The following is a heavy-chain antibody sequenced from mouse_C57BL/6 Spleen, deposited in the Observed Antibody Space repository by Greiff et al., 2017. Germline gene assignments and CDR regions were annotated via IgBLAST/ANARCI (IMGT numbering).Heavy chain of an antibody. J-gene: IGHJ4*01. CDR1: GYAFTNYL. CDR2: INPGSGGT. V-gene: IGHV1-54*01. CDR3: YRNAMDY. Sequence: VQLQQSGAELVRPGTSVKVSCKASGYAFTNYLIEWVKQRPGQGLEWIGVINPGSGGTNYNEKFKGKATLTADKSSSTAYMQLSSLTSEDSAVYFCYRNAMDYWGQGTSVTVSS.